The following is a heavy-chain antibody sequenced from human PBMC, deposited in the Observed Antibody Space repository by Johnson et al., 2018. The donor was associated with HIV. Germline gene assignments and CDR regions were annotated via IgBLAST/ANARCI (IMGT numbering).Heavy chain of an antibody. D-gene: IGHD5-18*01. Sequence: MQLVESGGGLIQPGGSLRLSCAASGFTVSSNYMSWVRQAPGKGLEWVSVIYSGGSTYYADSVKGRFTISRDNSKNTLYLQMNSLRAEDTAVYYCARERTYLDTAMVDAFDIWGQGTMVTVSS. J-gene: IGHJ3*02. CDR1: GFTVSSNY. V-gene: IGHV3-66*03. CDR2: IYSGGST. CDR3: ARERTYLDTAMVDAFDI.